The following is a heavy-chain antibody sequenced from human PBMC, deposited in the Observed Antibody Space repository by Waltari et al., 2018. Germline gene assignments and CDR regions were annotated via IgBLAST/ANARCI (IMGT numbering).Heavy chain of an antibody. J-gene: IGHJ3*02. V-gene: IGHV4-61*02. D-gene: IGHD2-15*01. CDR2: IYTSGST. Sequence: QVQLQESGPGLVKPSQTLSLTCTVSGGSISSGRYYWSWIRQPGGQGLEWIGRIYTSGSTNYNPSLKSRVTISVDTSKNQFSLKLSSVTAADTAVYYCARGENCSGGSCYDDAFDIWGQGTMVTVSS. CDR1: GGSISSGRYY. CDR3: ARGENCSGGSCYDDAFDI.